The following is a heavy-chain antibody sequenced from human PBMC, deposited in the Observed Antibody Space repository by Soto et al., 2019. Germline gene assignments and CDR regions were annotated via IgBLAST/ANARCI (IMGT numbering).Heavy chain of an antibody. CDR2: INPIGST. Sequence: HLQQWDAGLLKPSETLSLTCAVYGGSFSGYYWSWIRQPPGKGLEWIGEINPIGSTSYTPSLKXRLTISVDTSKNYFSLMLTSATAADSAISYRARGRDGGAAIWGQGTLVTVSS. CDR1: GGSFSGYY. CDR3: ARGRDGGAAI. D-gene: IGHD2-15*01. J-gene: IGHJ4*02. V-gene: IGHV4-34*01.